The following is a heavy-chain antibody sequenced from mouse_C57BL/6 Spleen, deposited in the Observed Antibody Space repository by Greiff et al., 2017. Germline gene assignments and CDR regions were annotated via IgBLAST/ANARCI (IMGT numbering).Heavy chain of an antibody. CDR3: TRESIYSSFAY. J-gene: IGHJ3*01. CDR1: GYTFTDYE. V-gene: IGHV1-15*01. D-gene: IGHD2-12*01. CDR2: IDPETGGT. Sequence: QVQLKESGAELVRPGASVTLSCKASGYTFTDYEMHWVKQTPVHGLEWIGAIDPETGGTAYNQKFKGKAILTADKSSSTAYMELRSLTSEYSAVYYCTRESIYSSFAYWGQGTLVTVSA.